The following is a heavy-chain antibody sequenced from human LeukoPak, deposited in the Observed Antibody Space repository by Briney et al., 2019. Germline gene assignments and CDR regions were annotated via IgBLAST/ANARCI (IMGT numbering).Heavy chain of an antibody. V-gene: IGHV3-11*04. CDR2: ISNRGNNI. Sequence: PGGPLRLSCAASGFPFSDYYMGWIRQAPGKGVEWVSYISNRGNNIYYADSVNGRFTISRDNAKNSLYLQMNSLRAEDTAVYYCGRYGLGYYHMDVWGKGTTVTVSS. J-gene: IGHJ6*03. D-gene: IGHD6-19*01. CDR1: GFPFSDYY. CDR3: GRYGLGYYHMDV.